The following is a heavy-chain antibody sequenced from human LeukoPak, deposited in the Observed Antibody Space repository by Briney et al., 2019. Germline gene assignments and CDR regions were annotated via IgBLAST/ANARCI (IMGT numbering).Heavy chain of an antibody. Sequence: PGGSLRLSCAASGFTFSNYAMSWVRQAPGKGLEWVSAIGGSGGTTYYADSVKGRVTISRDNSKNTLYLQMRSLRAEDTAVYYCAKWGDYDVLTGYYDSDYWGQGTLVTVSS. CDR1: GFTFSNYA. CDR2: IGGSGGTT. V-gene: IGHV3-23*01. CDR3: AKWGDYDVLTGYYDSDY. J-gene: IGHJ4*02. D-gene: IGHD3-9*01.